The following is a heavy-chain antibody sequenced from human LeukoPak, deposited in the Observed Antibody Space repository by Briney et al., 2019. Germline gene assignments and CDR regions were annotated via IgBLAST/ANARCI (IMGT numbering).Heavy chain of an antibody. CDR3: ARVLTSGPYFDY. CDR2: IKQDGSEK. D-gene: IGHD2-8*01. CDR1: GFTFSSNW. Sequence: QSGGSLRLSCAASGFTFSSNWMTWVRQAPGKGLECVANIKQDGSEKYYVDSVKGRFTISRDNAKNSVYLQMNSLRAEDTAVYYCARVLTSGPYFDYWGQGTLVTVSS. J-gene: IGHJ4*02. V-gene: IGHV3-7*01.